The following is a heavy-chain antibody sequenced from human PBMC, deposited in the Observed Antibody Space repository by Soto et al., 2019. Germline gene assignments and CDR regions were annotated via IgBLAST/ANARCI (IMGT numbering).Heavy chain of an antibody. Sequence: QVQLVQSGAEVKKPGSSVKVSCKASGGTCSSYAISWVRQAPGQGLEWMGGITLILGTANYAQKFQGRVTSTADKSTSTAYMELSSMRSEDTAVYYCARVGSYCSGGSCPHYYGMDVWGPGTTVPVSS. CDR1: GGTCSSYA. CDR2: ITLILGTA. J-gene: IGHJ6*02. D-gene: IGHD2-15*01. V-gene: IGHV1-69*06. CDR3: ARVGSYCSGGSCPHYYGMDV.